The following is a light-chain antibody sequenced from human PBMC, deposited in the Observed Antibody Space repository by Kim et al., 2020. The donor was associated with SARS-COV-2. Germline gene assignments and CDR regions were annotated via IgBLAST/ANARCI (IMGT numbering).Light chain of an antibody. J-gene: IGKJ4*01. Sequence: IGTWLAWYQKKPWKAPKLLIYIASSLQSGVPSRFSGSGSGTDFTLTISSLQPDDFATYYCQQTSTFPLTFGGGTKVDIK. CDR1: IGTW. CDR3: QQTSTFPLT. CDR2: IAS. V-gene: IGKV1-12*01.